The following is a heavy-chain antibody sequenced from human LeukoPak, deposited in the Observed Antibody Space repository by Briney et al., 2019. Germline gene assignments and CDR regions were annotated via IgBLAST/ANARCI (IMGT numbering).Heavy chain of an antibody. CDR1: GFTFSNYW. CDR3: ARDLSYSASGTYYAAWFDP. CDR2: INSDGSST. V-gene: IGHV3-74*01. J-gene: IGHJ5*02. Sequence: GGSLRLSCAASGFTFSNYWIHWVRQVPGKGLVLVSRINSDGSSTSCAESLEGRFSISRDNAKNTVYLQMTSQRAEDTAVYLCARDLSYSASGTYYAAWFDPWGQGTLLTVSS. D-gene: IGHD3-10*01.